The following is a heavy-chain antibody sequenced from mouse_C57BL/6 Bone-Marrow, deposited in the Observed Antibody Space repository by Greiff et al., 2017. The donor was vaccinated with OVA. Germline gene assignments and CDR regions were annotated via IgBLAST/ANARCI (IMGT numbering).Heavy chain of an antibody. J-gene: IGHJ1*03. V-gene: IGHV1-50*01. CDR1: GYTFTSYW. Sequence: QVQLQQPGAELVKPGASVKLSCKASGYTFTSYWMQWVKQRPGKGLEWIGEIDPSDSYTNYNQKFKGQATLAVDTSSRTAYMPLSSLTSEDSAVYYCARGGDYDVWGTGTTVTVSS. CDR2: IDPSDSYT. D-gene: IGHD2-4*01. CDR3: ARGGDYDV.